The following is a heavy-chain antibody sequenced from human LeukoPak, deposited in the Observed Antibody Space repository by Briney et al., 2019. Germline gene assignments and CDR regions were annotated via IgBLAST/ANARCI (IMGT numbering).Heavy chain of an antibody. Sequence: GGSLRLSCAASGFSFSSNGMHWVRQAPGKGLEWVAVIWYDGSNKYYADSVKGRFTISRDNSKNTLYLQMNSLRAEDTAVYYCARVSDYSNYFDYWGQGALVTVSS. CDR3: ARVSDYSNYFDY. CDR2: IWYDGSNK. J-gene: IGHJ4*02. CDR1: GFSFSSNG. D-gene: IGHD4-11*01. V-gene: IGHV3-33*01.